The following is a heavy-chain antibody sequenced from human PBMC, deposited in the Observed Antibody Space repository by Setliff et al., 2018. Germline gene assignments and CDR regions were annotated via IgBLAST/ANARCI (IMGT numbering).Heavy chain of an antibody. D-gene: IGHD3-9*01. CDR1: GYRFSSYW. V-gene: IGHV5-51*01. Sequence: GESLKISCKGSGYRFSSYWIGWVRQMPGKGLEWIGIIFPADSDTRYSPSFQGQVTISADKSINTADLQWSSLKASDTAIYYCARVGDSTGYSLDYWGQGSLVTVSA. J-gene: IGHJ4*02. CDR2: IFPADSDT. CDR3: ARVGDSTGYSLDY.